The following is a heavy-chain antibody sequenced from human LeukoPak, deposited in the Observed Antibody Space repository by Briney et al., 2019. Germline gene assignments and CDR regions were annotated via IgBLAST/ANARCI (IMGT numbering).Heavy chain of an antibody. CDR3: ARTCPLMYCSSSFFDP. CDR1: GYTFTSFG. Sequence: ASVKVSCKTSGYTFTSFGHSWVRQAPGQGLEWMGWISAYNGNTKYAQNLQGRVTMTTDTSTTTAYMELRSLRSDDTAVYYCARTCPLMYCSSSFFDPWGQGTLVTVSS. V-gene: IGHV1-18*01. J-gene: IGHJ5*02. D-gene: IGHD2-2*01. CDR2: ISAYNGNT.